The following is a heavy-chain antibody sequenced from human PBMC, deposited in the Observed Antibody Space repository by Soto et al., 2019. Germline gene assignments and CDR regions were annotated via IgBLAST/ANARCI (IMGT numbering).Heavy chain of an antibody. CDR1: GYTFTGSY. CDR3: ARDLDPSGSYYTDY. J-gene: IGHJ4*02. CDR2: ISPWKGNT. Sequence: GASVKVSCKAFGYTFTGSYIHWVRQAPGQGLEWMGWISPWKGNTNYAQNFQGRVTMTTDTSTSTAYMELRSLTSDDTAVYYCARDLDPSGSYYTDYWGPGTLVTVSS. D-gene: IGHD3-10*01. V-gene: IGHV1-18*04.